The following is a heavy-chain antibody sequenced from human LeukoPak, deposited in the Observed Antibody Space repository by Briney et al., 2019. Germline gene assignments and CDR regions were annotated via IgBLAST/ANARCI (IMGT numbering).Heavy chain of an antibody. CDR1: GGSISSSSYY. CDR2: IYYSGST. Sequence: SETLSLTCTVSGGSISSSSYYWGWIRQPPGKGLEWIGSIYYSGSTYYNPSLKSRVTISVDTSKNQFSLKLSSVTAADTAVYYCARLKVTYYFDYWGQGTLVTVSS. V-gene: IGHV4-39*01. J-gene: IGHJ4*02. D-gene: IGHD4-11*01. CDR3: ARLKVTYYFDY.